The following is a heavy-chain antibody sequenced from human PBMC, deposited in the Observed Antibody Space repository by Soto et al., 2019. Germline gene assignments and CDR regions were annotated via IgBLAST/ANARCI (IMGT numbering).Heavy chain of an antibody. CDR3: ARSPYYYDSSGRLDYYYYGMDV. Sequence: GDSVKVSCKASGYTFTSYAMHWVRQAPGQRLEWMGWINAGNGNTKYSQKFQGRVTITRDTSASTAYMELSSLRPEDTAVYYCARSPYYYDSSGRLDYYYYGMDVWGQGTTVTVSS. CDR2: INAGNGNT. J-gene: IGHJ6*02. V-gene: IGHV1-3*01. D-gene: IGHD3-22*01. CDR1: GYTFTSYA.